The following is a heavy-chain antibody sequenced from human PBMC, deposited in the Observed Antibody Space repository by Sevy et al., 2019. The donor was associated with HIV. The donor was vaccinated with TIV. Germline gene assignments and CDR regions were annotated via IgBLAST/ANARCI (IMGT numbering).Heavy chain of an antibody. J-gene: IGHJ4*02. V-gene: IGHV3-48*01. CDR3: ARRRPFYGDYVRRKGGDYFDY. D-gene: IGHD4-17*01. CDR1: GFTFSSYS. CDR2: ISSSSSTI. Sequence: GGSLRLSCEAFGFTFSSYSMNWVRQAPGKGLEWVSYISSSSSTIYYADSVKGRFTISRDNAKNSLYLQMNSLRAEDTAVYYCARRRPFYGDYVRRKGGDYFDYWGQGTLVTVSS.